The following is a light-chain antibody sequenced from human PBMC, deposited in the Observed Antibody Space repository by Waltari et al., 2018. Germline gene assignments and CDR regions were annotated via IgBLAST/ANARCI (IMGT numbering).Light chain of an antibody. CDR2: GND. Sequence: QSVLTQPPSVSAAPGQKVTISCPGSTSNIGNNYVSWYQQFPGAAPKVLIYGNDKRTTGIPDRFSGSKSGTLATLDITGLQTGDEADYYCGTWDNTLSAVFGGGTKVTVL. CDR1: TSNIGNNY. J-gene: IGLJ2*01. V-gene: IGLV1-51*01. CDR3: GTWDNTLSAV.